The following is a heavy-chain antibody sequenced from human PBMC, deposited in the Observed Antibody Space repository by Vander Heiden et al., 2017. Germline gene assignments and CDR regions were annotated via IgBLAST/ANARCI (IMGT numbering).Heavy chain of an antibody. V-gene: IGHV4-39*01. J-gene: IGHJ4*02. CDR1: GASISSSSYY. CDR3: ARQGVNIPVDY. Sequence: QLQLQASGPGLVKPSETLSLTCTVSGASISSSSYYWGWIRQPPGKGLEWIGSIYFSGSTYYNPSLKRRVTISVDRSKNQFSLKLSSVTAADTAVYYCARQGVNIPVDYWGQGTLVTVSS. CDR2: IYFSGST. D-gene: IGHD2-21*01.